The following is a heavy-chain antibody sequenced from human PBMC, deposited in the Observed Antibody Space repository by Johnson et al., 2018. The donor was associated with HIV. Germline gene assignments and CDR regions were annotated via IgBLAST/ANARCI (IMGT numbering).Heavy chain of an antibody. CDR3: ARSRGPMRKDAFDS. CDR1: GFTFSKHA. Sequence: VQLLESGGGFVQPGGSLRLSCAASGFTFSKHAMHWVRQAPGKGLEYVSTITSDGSNTYYANSVDGRFTISRDNDKNTLYLEMGSLRVEDMAVYYCARSRGPMRKDAFDSWGQGTKVTVSS. D-gene: IGHD3-10*01. J-gene: IGHJ3*02. V-gene: IGHV3-64*01. CDR2: ITSDGSNT.